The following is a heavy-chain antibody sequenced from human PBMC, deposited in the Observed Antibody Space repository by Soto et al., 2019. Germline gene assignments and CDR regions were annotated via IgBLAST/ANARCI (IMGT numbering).Heavy chain of an antibody. CDR2: INQSGGT. CDR1: GGSFSTYY. V-gene: IGHV4-34*01. Sequence: QVQVQQWGAGLLKPSETLSLTCAVYGGSFSTYYWSWIRQPPGKGLEWIGEINQSGGTTYNPSLKSRVTISVDTSKKEFHLKLSSVTAADTAVYYCARGLSYDYGLGYWGQGTLVTVSS. CDR3: ARGLSYDYGLGY. D-gene: IGHD5-12*01. J-gene: IGHJ4*02.